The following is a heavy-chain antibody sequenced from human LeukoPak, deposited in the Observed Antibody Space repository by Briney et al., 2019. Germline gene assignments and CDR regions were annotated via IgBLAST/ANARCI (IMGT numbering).Heavy chain of an antibody. D-gene: IGHD1-20*01. V-gene: IGHV4-61*02. Sequence: PSETLSLTCTVSGGSISSGSYYWSWIRQPAGKGLEWIGRIYTSGSTNYNPSLKSRVTISVDTSKNQFSLKLSSVTAADTAVYYCARSNWNDLGFDYWGQGTLVTVSS. CDR3: ARSNWNDLGFDY. J-gene: IGHJ4*02. CDR1: GGSISSGSYY. CDR2: IYTSGST.